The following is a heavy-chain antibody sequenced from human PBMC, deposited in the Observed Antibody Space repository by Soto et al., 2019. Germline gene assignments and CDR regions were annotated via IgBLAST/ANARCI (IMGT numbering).Heavy chain of an antibody. Sequence: GGSLRLSCAASGFTFSSYDMHWVRQATGKGLEWVSAIGTAGDTYYPGSVKGRFTISRENAKNSLYLQMNSLRAGDTAVYYCARAKRGYCSSTSCHGLGAFDIWGQGTMVTVSS. D-gene: IGHD2-2*01. V-gene: IGHV3-13*01. CDR2: IGTAGDT. J-gene: IGHJ3*02. CDR3: ARAKRGYCSSTSCHGLGAFDI. CDR1: GFTFSSYD.